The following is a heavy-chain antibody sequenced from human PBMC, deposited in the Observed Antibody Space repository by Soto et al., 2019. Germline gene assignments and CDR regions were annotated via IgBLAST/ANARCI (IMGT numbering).Heavy chain of an antibody. CDR1: GFIFSNYW. CDR2: IKVDGSEK. CDR3: TKWGAAGSDY. J-gene: IGHJ4*02. V-gene: IGHV3-7*01. D-gene: IGHD6-13*01. Sequence: EVQLVESGGGLVQPGGSLRLSCAASGFIFSNYWMTWVRQAPGKGLEWVANIKVDGSEKYYVDSVKGRFTISRDNAKNSLYLQINNLRLEDTAVYYCTKWGAAGSDYWGQGTLVTVSS.